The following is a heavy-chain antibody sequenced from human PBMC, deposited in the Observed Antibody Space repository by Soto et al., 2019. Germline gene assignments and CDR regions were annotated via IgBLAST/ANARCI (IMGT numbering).Heavy chain of an antibody. D-gene: IGHD2-21*02. Sequence: SETLSLTCTVSGGSISSGGYYWSWIRQHPGKGLEWIGYIYYSGSTYYNPSLKSRVTISVDTSKNQFSLKLSSVTAADTAVYYCARDMCGDCFSFAYWGQGTLVTVSS. CDR1: GGSISSGGYY. CDR3: ARDMCGDCFSFAY. J-gene: IGHJ4*02. CDR2: IYYSGST. V-gene: IGHV4-31*03.